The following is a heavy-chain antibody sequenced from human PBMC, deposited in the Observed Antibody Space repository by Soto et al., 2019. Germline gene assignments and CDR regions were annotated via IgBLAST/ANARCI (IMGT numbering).Heavy chain of an antibody. CDR3: ARDATYYYDSSGYPVDY. CDR1: GYTFTSYG. V-gene: IGHV1-18*01. CDR2: ISAYNGNT. D-gene: IGHD3-22*01. Sequence: SVTVSCKASGYTFTSYGISWVRQAPGQGLEWMGWISAYNGNTNYAQKLQGRVTMTTDTSTSTAYMELRSLRSDDTAVYYCARDATYYYDSSGYPVDYWGQGTLVTVSS. J-gene: IGHJ4*02.